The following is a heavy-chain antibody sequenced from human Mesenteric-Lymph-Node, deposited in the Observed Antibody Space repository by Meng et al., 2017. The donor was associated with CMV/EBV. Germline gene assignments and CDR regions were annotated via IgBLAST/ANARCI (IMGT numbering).Heavy chain of an antibody. CDR1: GGSMSSSY. CDR3: ARQEYYYASGAFDY. Sequence: GPLRLSCTVSGGSMSSSYWSWIRQPPGKGLECIGYIYNSGITNYNPSLKSRVTISVDTSKNQFSLKLNSVTAADTAVYYCARQEYYYASGAFDYWGQGTLVTVSS. CDR2: IYNSGIT. D-gene: IGHD3-10*01. V-gene: IGHV4-59*01. J-gene: IGHJ4*02.